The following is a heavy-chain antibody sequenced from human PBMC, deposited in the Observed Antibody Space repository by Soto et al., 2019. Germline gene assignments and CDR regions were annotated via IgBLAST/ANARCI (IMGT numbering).Heavy chain of an antibody. D-gene: IGHD1-1*01. J-gene: IGHJ4*02. V-gene: IGHV3-30*18. CDR3: AKSVYNWNDGFFDY. CDR1: GFTFSTYG. Sequence: QVQLVESGGGVVQPGRSLRLSCAASGFTFSTYGMHWVRQAPGTGLEGVAVISYDGNNKYYADSVKGRFTISRDNSKNTLYLQMSSLRAEDTAVYYCAKSVYNWNDGFFDYLGQGTLVTVSS. CDR2: ISYDGNNK.